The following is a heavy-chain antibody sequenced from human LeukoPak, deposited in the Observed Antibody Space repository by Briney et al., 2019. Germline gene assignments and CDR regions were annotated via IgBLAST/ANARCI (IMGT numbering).Heavy chain of an antibody. J-gene: IGHJ4*02. CDR1: GFTFSSYA. Sequence: GGSLRLSCAASGFTFSSYAMHWVRQAPGKGLEWVAFILFDESSKYYTDSVKGRFTISRDNSKNTVYLQLDSLRPDDTAVYYYAKDSRSTRAFDYWGQGTLVTVSS. D-gene: IGHD2-2*01. CDR3: AKDSRSTRAFDY. CDR2: ILFDESSK. V-gene: IGHV3-30*02.